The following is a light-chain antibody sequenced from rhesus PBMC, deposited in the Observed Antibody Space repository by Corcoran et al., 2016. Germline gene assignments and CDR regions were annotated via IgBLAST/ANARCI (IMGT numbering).Light chain of an antibody. CDR2: GAS. V-gene: IGKV3-24*04. CDR3: LQSSNWPRT. J-gene: IGKJ1*01. CDR1: QRVSSY. Sequence: EIVMTQSPATLALSPGERATLSCRASQRVSSYLAWYQQKPGQSPRLLIYGASSRATGSPDRFSGRGSGTEFTLTISGLETEDVGVYFCLQSSNWPRTFGQGTKVEIK.